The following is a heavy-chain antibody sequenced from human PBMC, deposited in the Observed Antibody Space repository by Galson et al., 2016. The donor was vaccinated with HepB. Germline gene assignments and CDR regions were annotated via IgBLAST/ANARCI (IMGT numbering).Heavy chain of an antibody. Sequence: SETLSLTCGVYGGSIRGYYWSWIRQPPGKGLEWIGEINHSGSTNYNPSLKSRVSISVDTSKNQFSLKLSPVTAADTAVYYCARVVEGRLVVYFYYYMDVWGRGTTVTVSS. V-gene: IGHV4-34*01. CDR2: INHSGST. J-gene: IGHJ6*03. CDR1: GGSIRGYY. D-gene: IGHD6-19*01. CDR3: ARVVEGRLVVYFYYYMDV.